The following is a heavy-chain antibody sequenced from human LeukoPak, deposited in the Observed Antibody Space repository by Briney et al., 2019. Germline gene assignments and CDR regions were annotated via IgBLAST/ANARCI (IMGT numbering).Heavy chain of an antibody. Sequence: SETLSLTCTVSGGSISSYYWSWIRQPPGKGLDCIGYIYYSGTTNYNPSLKSRVTISLDTSKNQFSLKLTSVTAADTAVYYCARVSWFPGTSYYYMDVWGKGTTVIISS. CDR1: GGSISSYY. V-gene: IGHV4-59*01. J-gene: IGHJ6*03. CDR3: ARVSWFPGTSYYYMDV. CDR2: IYYSGTT. D-gene: IGHD1-1*01.